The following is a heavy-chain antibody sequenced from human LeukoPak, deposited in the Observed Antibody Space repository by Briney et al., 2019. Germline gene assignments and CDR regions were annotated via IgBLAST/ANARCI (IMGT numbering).Heavy chain of an antibody. CDR3: ARVQGGSSFYYYGMDV. CDR2: ISSSSSYI. D-gene: IGHD6-6*01. J-gene: IGHJ6*02. CDR1: GFTFSSYS. V-gene: IGHV3-21*01. Sequence: GGSLRLSCAASGFTFSSYSMNWVRQAPGKGLEWVSSISSSSSYIYYADSVKGRFTISGVNAKNSLYLQMNSLRAEDTAVYYCARVQGGSSFYYYGMDVWGQGTTVTVSS.